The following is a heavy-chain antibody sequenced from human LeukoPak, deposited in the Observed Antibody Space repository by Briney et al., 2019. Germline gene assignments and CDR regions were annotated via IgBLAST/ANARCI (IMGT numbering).Heavy chain of an antibody. CDR2: INPSGGST. V-gene: IGHV1-46*01. Sequence: GASVKVSCKASGYTFTSYYMHWVRQALGQGLEWMGIINPSGGSTSYAQKFQGRVTMTRDTSTSIVYMELSSLRSEDTAVYYCARATMVRGADDAFDIWGQGTMVTVSS. D-gene: IGHD3-10*01. J-gene: IGHJ3*02. CDR1: GYTFTSYY. CDR3: ARATMVRGADDAFDI.